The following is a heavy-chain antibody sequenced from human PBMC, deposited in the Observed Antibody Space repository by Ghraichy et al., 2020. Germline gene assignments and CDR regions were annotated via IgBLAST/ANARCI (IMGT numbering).Heavy chain of an antibody. CDR2: ISGSGGST. V-gene: IGHV3-23*01. CDR3: AKDLVGGYCSSTSCYRPLWFGELLFGY. Sequence: GGSLRLSCAASGFTFSSYAMSWVRQAPGKGLEWVSAISGSGGSTYYADSVKGRFTISRDNSKNTLYLQMNSLRAEDTAVYYCAKDLVGGYCSSTSCYRPLWFGELLFGYWGQGTLVTVSS. CDR1: GFTFSSYA. D-gene: IGHD2-2*01. J-gene: IGHJ4*02.